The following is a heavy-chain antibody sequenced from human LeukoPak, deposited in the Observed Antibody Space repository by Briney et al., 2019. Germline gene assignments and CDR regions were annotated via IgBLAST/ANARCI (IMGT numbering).Heavy chain of an antibody. J-gene: IGHJ4*02. V-gene: IGHV4-59*01. Sequence: SETLSLTCTVSGASISNYFWGWIRQSPGRGLEWIVYMYHTGRTDYNPSLKSRVSISIDTSKKHFFLKLKSVTAADTAVYYCATGYGDFRVEGRYFYSWGQGTLVTVSS. D-gene: IGHD4-17*01. CDR3: ATGYGDFRVEGRYFYS. CDR2: MYHTGRT. CDR1: GASISNYF.